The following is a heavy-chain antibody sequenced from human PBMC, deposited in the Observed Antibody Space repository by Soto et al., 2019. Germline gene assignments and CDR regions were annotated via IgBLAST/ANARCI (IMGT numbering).Heavy chain of an antibody. J-gene: IGHJ6*02. CDR1: GGTFSSYA. CDR3: ASAGVVVTATLYYYYGMDV. Sequence: SVKGLRKASGGTFSSYAISWVRQAPGQGLEWMGGIIPIFGTANYAQKFQGRVTITADESTSTAYMELSSLRSEDTAVYYCASAGVVVTATLYYYYGMDVWGQGTTVTVSS. CDR2: IIPIFGTA. D-gene: IGHD2-21*02. V-gene: IGHV1-69*13.